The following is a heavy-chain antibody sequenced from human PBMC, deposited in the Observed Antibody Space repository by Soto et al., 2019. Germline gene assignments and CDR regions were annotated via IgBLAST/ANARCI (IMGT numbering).Heavy chain of an antibody. Sequence: GGSLRLSCEASGFTFSSYAMSWVRQAPGKGLEWVSGISGGGSTTYYADSVKGRFTISRDNSKNTLYLQVNSLRTEDTAVYYCARDQAAGGTISRYFQDWGQGTLVTVSS. CDR3: ARDQAAGGTISRYFQD. D-gene: IGHD6-13*01. J-gene: IGHJ1*01. V-gene: IGHV3-23*01. CDR1: GFTFSSYA. CDR2: ISGGGSTT.